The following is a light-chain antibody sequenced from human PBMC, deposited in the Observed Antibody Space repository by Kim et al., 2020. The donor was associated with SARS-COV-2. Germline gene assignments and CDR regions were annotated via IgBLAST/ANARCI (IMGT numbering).Light chain of an antibody. V-gene: IGLV1-44*01. Sequence: GQRVTISCSGSRSNIENNPVSWYQQLPGTAPKLLIYSNNQRPSGVPDRFSGSKSGTSASLATSGLQSEDEADYYCAVWDDTLNGWVFGGGTQLTVL. CDR2: SNN. CDR3: AVWDDTLNGWV. J-gene: IGLJ3*02. CDR1: RSNIENNP.